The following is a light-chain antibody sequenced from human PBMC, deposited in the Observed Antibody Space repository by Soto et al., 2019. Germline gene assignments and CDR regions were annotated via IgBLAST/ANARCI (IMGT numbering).Light chain of an antibody. Sequence: QSVLTQPASVSGSPGQSITISCTGTSSDVGAYDYVPWYQQHPDKAPKLMIYEVSNRPSGVSNRFSGSKSVNTATLTISGLQAEDEADYYCSSYTSSSTRVFGTGTKVTV. J-gene: IGLJ1*01. V-gene: IGLV2-14*03. CDR2: EVS. CDR1: SSDVGAYDY. CDR3: SSYTSSSTRV.